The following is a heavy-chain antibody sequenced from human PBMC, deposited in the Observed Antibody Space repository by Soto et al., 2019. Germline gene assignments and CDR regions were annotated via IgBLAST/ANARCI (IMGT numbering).Heavy chain of an antibody. CDR3: AKVPLGPYYFDY. CDR1: GFTFSDYA. CDR2: ISGSGGDT. J-gene: IGHJ4*02. V-gene: IGHV3-23*01. Sequence: EVQLLDSGGGLVQPGGSLRLSCAASGFTFSDYAMHWVRQAPGKGLEWVSVISGSGGDTYYADSVKGRFTISRDNSKNTLYLQMNSLRAEDTAVYYCAKVPLGPYYFDYWGQGTLVTVSS. D-gene: IGHD7-27*01.